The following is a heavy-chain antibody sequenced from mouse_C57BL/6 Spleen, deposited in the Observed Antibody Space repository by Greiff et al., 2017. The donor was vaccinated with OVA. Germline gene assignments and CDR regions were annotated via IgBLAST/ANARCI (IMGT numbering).Heavy chain of an antibody. D-gene: IGHD2-1*01. V-gene: IGHV1-55*01. CDR2: IYPGSGST. J-gene: IGHJ4*01. CDR1: GYTFTSYW. Sequence: QVQLQQPGAELVKPGASVKMSCKASGYTFTSYWITWVKQRPGQGLEWIGDIYPGSGSTNYNEKFKSKATLTVDTSSSTAYMQLSSLTSDDSAVYYCARSRIYYGNYDAMDYWGQGTSVTVSS. CDR3: ARSRIYYGNYDAMDY.